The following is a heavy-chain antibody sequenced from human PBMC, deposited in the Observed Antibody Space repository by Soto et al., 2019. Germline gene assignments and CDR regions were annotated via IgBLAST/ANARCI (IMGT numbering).Heavy chain of an antibody. J-gene: IGHJ4*02. CDR2: IVVGSGNT. CDR1: GFTFTSSA. CDR3: AAVYYDSSGRGYFDY. D-gene: IGHD3-22*01. V-gene: IGHV1-58*01. Sequence: SVKVSCKASGFTFTSSAVQWVRQARGQRLEWMGWIVVGSGNTNYAQKFQERVTITRDMSTSTAYMELSSLRSEDTAVYYCAAVYYDSSGRGYFDYGGQGTLVTVS.